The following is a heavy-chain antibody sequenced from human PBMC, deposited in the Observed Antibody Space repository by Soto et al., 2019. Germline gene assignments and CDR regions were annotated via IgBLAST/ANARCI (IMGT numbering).Heavy chain of an antibody. D-gene: IGHD3-3*01. CDR1: GGSVNGYY. CDR3: ATRITVFGLLIPPFDP. Sequence: SETLSLTCAVYGGSVNGYYWNWIRQPPGKGLEWIGEINRTGGTHYNPSLKSRVTMSVDTSKNQFSLRLSSVTAADTAIYYCATRITVFGLLIPPFDPWGQGTQVTVSS. V-gene: IGHV4-34*01. J-gene: IGHJ5*02. CDR2: INRTGGT.